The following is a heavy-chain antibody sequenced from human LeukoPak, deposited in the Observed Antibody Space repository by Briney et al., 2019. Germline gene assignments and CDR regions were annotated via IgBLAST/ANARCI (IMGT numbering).Heavy chain of an antibody. CDR1: GFTFDDYA. CDR2: ISWNSGSI. D-gene: IGHD4-17*01. CDR3: AKDMDGDYEGQFDY. V-gene: IGHV3-9*01. J-gene: IGHJ4*02. Sequence: GGSLRLSCAASGFTFDDYAMHWVRQAPGKGLEWVSGISWNSGSIGYADSVKGRFTISRDNAKNSLYLQMNSLRAEDTALYYCAKDMDGDYEGQFDYWGQGTLVTVSS.